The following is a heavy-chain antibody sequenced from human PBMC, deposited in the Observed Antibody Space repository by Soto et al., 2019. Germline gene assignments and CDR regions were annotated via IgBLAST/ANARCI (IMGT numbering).Heavy chain of an antibody. D-gene: IGHD6-13*01. Sequence: QVQLVESGGGVVQPGRSLRLSCAASGFTFSSYGMHWVRQAPGKGLEWVAVIWYDGSNKYYADSVKGRFTISRDNSKNTLYLQMNSLRAEDTAVYYCARDVPSDEQQLVRYYYYGMDVWGQGTTVTVSS. V-gene: IGHV3-33*01. CDR2: IWYDGSNK. CDR3: ARDVPSDEQQLVRYYYYGMDV. J-gene: IGHJ6*02. CDR1: GFTFSSYG.